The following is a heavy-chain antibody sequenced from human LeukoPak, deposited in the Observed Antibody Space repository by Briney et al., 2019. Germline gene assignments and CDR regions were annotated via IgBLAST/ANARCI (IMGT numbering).Heavy chain of an antibody. V-gene: IGHV3-64*01. J-gene: IGHJ4*02. Sequence: PGGSLRLSCAASGFTFSSYAMHWVRQAPGKGLEYVSAISSNGGSTYYANSVKGRFTISRDNSKNTLYLQMGSLRAEDVAVYYCARGGSYYYDSSGYYYSYYFDYWGQGTLVTVSS. D-gene: IGHD3-22*01. CDR3: ARGGSYYYDSSGYYYSYYFDY. CDR1: GFTFSSYA. CDR2: ISSNGGST.